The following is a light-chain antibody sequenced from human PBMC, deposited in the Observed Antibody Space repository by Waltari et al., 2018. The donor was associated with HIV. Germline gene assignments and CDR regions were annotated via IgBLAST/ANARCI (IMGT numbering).Light chain of an antibody. CDR3: LLYYGGAWV. Sequence: QTVVTQEPSLNVSPGGTVNLTCASRNGGVPSDFFSKWFQQKTGQAPRPLIYDIDPKHSWTPARFSGSLLGGKAALTLSAVQPEDEAEYYCLLYYGGAWVFGGGTKLTVL. J-gene: IGLJ3*02. CDR1: NGGVPSDFF. CDR2: DID. V-gene: IGLV7-43*01.